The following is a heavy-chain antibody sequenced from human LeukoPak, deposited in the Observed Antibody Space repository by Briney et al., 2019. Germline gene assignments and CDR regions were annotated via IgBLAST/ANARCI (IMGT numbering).Heavy chain of an antibody. J-gene: IGHJ5*02. CDR1: GGTFSSYA. D-gene: IGHD5-18*01. CDR2: IIPILGIA. V-gene: IGHV1-69*04. Sequence: SVTVSCKASGGTFSSYAISWVRQAPGQGLEWMGRIIPILGIANYAQKFQGRVTITADKSTSTAYMELSSLRSEDTAVYYCATDTAPSGNWFDPWGQGTLVTVSS. CDR3: ATDTAPSGNWFDP.